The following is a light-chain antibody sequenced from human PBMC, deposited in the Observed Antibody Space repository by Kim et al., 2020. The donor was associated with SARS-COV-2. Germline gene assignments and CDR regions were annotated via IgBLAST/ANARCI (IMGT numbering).Light chain of an antibody. Sequence: EIVMTQSPATLSVSPGERATLSCRASQSVSSNLAWYQQKHGQAPRLLIYGASTRATGIPARFSGSGSGTEFTLTISSLQSEDFAVYYCQQYNNWPPLTFGQGTKVDIK. CDR1: QSVSSN. V-gene: IGKV3-15*01. CDR2: GAS. J-gene: IGKJ1*01. CDR3: QQYNNWPPLT.